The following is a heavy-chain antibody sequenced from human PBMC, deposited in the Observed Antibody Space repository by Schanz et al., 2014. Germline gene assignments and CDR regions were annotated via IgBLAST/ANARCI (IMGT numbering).Heavy chain of an antibody. J-gene: IGHJ4*02. V-gene: IGHV1-46*01. CDR2: VNPSVRGT. CDR1: GYTLSAYS. D-gene: IGHD6-19*01. CDR3: ARGGYSSGWYDRDIAHFDY. Sequence: QVQLVQSGTQVKKPGASVKVSCKASGYTLSAYSLHWVRQAPGQGLEWMGIVNPSVRGTHFAREFQGRVTVTSDTSTSTVYMELRSLRSDDTAVYYCARGGYSSGWYDRDIAHFDYWGQGTLVNVSS.